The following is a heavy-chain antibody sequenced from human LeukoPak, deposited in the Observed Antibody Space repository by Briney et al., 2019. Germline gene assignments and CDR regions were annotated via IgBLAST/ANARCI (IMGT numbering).Heavy chain of an antibody. Sequence: GESLKISCAASGFTFSSYSMNWVRQAPGKGLEWVSSISSSSSYIYYADSVKGRFTISRDNAKNSLYLQMNSLRAEDTAVYYCARDPYSGLFDYWGQGTLVTVSS. V-gene: IGHV3-21*01. J-gene: IGHJ4*02. CDR1: GFTFSSYS. CDR2: ISSSSSYI. CDR3: ARDPYSGLFDY. D-gene: IGHD4-11*01.